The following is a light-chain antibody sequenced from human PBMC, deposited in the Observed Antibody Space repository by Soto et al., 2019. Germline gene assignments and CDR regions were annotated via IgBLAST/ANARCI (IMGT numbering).Light chain of an antibody. Sequence: QSVLTQPASVSGSPGQSITISCTGTSSDVGGYNYVSWYQQHPDKAPKPMIYEVSNRPSGVSNRFSGSKSGNTASLTISGLQAEDEADYYCSSYTSTNTVIFGGGTKLTVL. CDR3: SSYTSTNTVI. J-gene: IGLJ2*01. CDR2: EVS. CDR1: SSDVGGYNY. V-gene: IGLV2-14*01.